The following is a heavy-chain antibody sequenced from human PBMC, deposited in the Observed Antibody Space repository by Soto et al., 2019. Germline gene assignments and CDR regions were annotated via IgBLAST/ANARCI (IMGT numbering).Heavy chain of an antibody. CDR1: GYTFTGYY. J-gene: IGHJ6*02. V-gene: IGHV1-2*04. CDR2: INPNSGGT. CDR3: ARDPNRGSSWYRSYYYYGMDV. D-gene: IGHD6-13*01. Sequence: GASVKVSCKASGYTFTGYYMHWVRQAPGQGLEWMGWINPNSGGTNYAQKFQGWVTMTRDTSISTAYMELSRLRSDDTAVYYCARDPNRGSSWYRSYYYYGMDVWGQGTTVTVSS.